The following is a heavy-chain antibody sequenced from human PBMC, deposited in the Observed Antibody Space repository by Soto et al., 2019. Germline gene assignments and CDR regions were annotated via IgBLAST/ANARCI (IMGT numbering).Heavy chain of an antibody. CDR1: GFSFSRNA. V-gene: IGHV3-23*01. D-gene: IGHD2-15*01. CDR3: AKLGYCTGGSCYLDYYYGVDV. J-gene: IGHJ6*02. Sequence: QLLESGGGLVQPGGSLRLSCEASGFSFSRNAMSWVRQAPGKGLEWVSSISSGGNTYYAGSVKGRFTISTDNSKNTQSLQMTSLGAEDTAVYYCAKLGYCTGGSCYLDYYYGVDVWGQGTTVTVS. CDR2: ISSGGNT.